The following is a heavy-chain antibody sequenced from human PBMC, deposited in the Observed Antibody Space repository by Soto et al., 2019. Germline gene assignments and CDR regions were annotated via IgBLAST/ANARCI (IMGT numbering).Heavy chain of an antibody. CDR3: AKATATGGGAFEI. D-gene: IGHD2-8*02. J-gene: IGHJ3*02. V-gene: IGHV3-23*01. Sequence: PGGSLRLSCAVSGFICSSYDMSWVRQAPGKGLEWVSTILVGGSTHYEDSVKGRFTISRGTSKNTVYLQMNSLTAGDTAFYYCAKATATGGGAFEIYGQGTMVTVSS. CDR1: GFICSSYD. CDR2: ILVGGST.